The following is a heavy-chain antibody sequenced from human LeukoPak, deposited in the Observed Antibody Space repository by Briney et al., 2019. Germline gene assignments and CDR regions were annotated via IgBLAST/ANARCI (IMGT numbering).Heavy chain of an antibody. CDR3: AKDPRLPDYFDY. Sequence: PGGSLRLSCAASGFTFSSYAMSWVRQAPGKGLEWVSAISGSGGSTYYAGSVKGRFTISRDNSKNTLYLQMDSLRAEDTAVYYCAKDPRLPDYFDYWGQGTLVTVSS. V-gene: IGHV3-23*01. CDR1: GFTFSSYA. CDR2: ISGSGGST. J-gene: IGHJ4*02.